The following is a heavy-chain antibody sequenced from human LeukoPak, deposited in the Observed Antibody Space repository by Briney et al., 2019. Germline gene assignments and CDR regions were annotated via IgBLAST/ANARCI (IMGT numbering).Heavy chain of an antibody. CDR3: ARVRGYYDSSGPRDY. CDR2: ISAYNGNT. J-gene: IGHJ4*02. D-gene: IGHD3-22*01. CDR1: GYTFIGYG. Sequence: ASVKVSCKASGYTFIGYGISWVRQAPGQGLEWMVWISAYNGNTNYEQKLQGRVTMTTDTSTSTAYMELRSLRSDDTAVYYCARVRGYYDSSGPRDYWGQGTLVTVSS. V-gene: IGHV1-18*01.